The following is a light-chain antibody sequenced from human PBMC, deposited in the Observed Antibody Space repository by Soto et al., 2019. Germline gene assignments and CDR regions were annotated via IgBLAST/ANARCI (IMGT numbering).Light chain of an antibody. CDR3: LQDYSYPRT. CDR1: QGIRND. V-gene: IGKV1-6*01. CDR2: ATS. Sequence: AIQMTQSPSSLSASVGERITITCRARQGIRNDLGWYQQRPGKAPKLVIYATSNLQTGVPSRFSGSGSGTDFTLTISSLQPEDFATYYCLQDYSYPRTFGQGTKVDIK. J-gene: IGKJ1*01.